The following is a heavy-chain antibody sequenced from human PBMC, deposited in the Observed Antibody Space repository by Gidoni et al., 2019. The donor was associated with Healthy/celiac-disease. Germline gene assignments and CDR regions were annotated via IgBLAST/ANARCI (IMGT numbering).Heavy chain of an antibody. CDR2: TYYRSKWYN. Sequence: VQLQQSGPGLVKPSQTLSLTCAISGDSVASNSAAWNWIRQSPSRGLEWLGRTYYRSKWYNDYAVDVKSRITINPDTSKNQFALQLNSVTPEDTAVYYCAREWDTAIGDAFDIWGQGTMVTVSS. V-gene: IGHV6-1*01. CDR3: AREWDTAIGDAFDI. D-gene: IGHD5-18*01. J-gene: IGHJ3*02. CDR1: GDSVASNSAA.